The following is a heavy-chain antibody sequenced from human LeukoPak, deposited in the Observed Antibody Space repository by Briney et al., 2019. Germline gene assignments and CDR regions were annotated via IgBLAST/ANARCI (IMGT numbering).Heavy chain of an antibody. CDR1: GFIFTSHS. V-gene: IGHV3-48*01. D-gene: IGHD3-10*01. J-gene: IGHJ4*02. Sequence: GGSLRLSCAASGFIFTSHSMNWVRQAPGKGLEWVSFIDSSSSSIHYADSVRGRFTISRDNAKNLLYLQMNSLRAEDTAEYYCAMVRGVITLDYWGQGTLVTVSS. CDR2: IDSSSSSI. CDR3: AMVRGVITLDY.